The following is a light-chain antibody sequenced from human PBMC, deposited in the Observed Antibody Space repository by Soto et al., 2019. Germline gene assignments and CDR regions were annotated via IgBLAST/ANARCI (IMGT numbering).Light chain of an antibody. Sequence: AVLLTQSPSSFSASTGDRATIHCRASQDIHNYLSCYQQVPVKDPKLLLYSSSILQTGVPSRFSGSGSGTDFTLTIDGLQSEDFATYFCQHYYNYPWTFGQGTTLE. J-gene: IGKJ1*01. CDR3: QHYYNYPWT. CDR2: SSS. CDR1: QDIHNY. V-gene: IGKV1-8*01.